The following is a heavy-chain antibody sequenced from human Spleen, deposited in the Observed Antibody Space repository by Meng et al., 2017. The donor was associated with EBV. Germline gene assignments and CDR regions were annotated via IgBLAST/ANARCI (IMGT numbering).Heavy chain of an antibody. CDR2: INPNSGGR. Sequence: QVHFEQSGAEVKKPGASVKVSCKTSGYTFTNYYIHWVRQAPGQGLEWMGRINPNSGGRDYTQKFQGRVTMTRDTSISTAYMELNSLRSDDTALYYCARAYSGYDDLPSYWGQGTLVTVSS. D-gene: IGHD5-12*01. J-gene: IGHJ4*02. CDR3: ARAYSGYDDLPSY. V-gene: IGHV1-2*06. CDR1: GYTFTNYY.